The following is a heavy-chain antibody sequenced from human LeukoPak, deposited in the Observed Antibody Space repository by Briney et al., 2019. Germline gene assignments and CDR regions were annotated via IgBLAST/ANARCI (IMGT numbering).Heavy chain of an antibody. V-gene: IGHV4-61*01. J-gene: IGHJ4*02. CDR2: IYYSGST. Sequence: SETLSLTCSVSGGSISSVSYYWSWIRQPPGKGLEWIGSIYYSGSTNYNPSLKSRVTISVDTSKNQFSLKLSSVTAADTALYYCARENGYRYDYWGQGTLVTVSS. D-gene: IGHD5-18*01. CDR1: GGSISSVSYY. CDR3: ARENGYRYDY.